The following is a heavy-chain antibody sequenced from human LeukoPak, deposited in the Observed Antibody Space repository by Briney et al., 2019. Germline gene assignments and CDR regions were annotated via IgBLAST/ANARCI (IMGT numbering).Heavy chain of an antibody. CDR3: AREEEGELPDY. CDR2: ISYDGSNE. J-gene: IGHJ4*02. CDR1: GFPFSGHA. D-gene: IGHD1-26*01. Sequence: GGSLRLSCTASGFPFSGHAMHWIRQAPGKGPEWLALISYDGSNEFYADSVKGRFTISRDNSKKTLCLQVNSLRPEDTAVYFCAREEEGELPDYWGQGTQVTVSS. V-gene: IGHV3-30*01.